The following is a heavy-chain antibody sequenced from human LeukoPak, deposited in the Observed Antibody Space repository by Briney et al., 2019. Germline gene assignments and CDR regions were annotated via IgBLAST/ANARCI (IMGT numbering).Heavy chain of an antibody. CDR1: GFTFDDYA. Sequence: GGSLRRSCAASGFTFDDYAMHWVRQAPGKGLEWVSGISWNSGSIGYADSVKGRFTISRDNAKNSLYLQMNSLRAEDTALYYCAKALKITILEYYFDYWGQGTLVTVSS. V-gene: IGHV3-9*01. CDR2: ISWNSGSI. D-gene: IGHD3-3*01. CDR3: AKALKITILEYYFDY. J-gene: IGHJ4*02.